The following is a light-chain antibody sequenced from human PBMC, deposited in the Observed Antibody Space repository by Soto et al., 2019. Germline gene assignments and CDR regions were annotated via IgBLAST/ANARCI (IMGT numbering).Light chain of an antibody. J-gene: IGLJ2*01. CDR2: EVS. CDR3: CSYAGSSTLV. V-gene: IGLV2-23*02. CDR1: SSVVGSYNL. Sequence: QSVLTQPASVSGSPGQSITISCTGTSSVVGSYNLVSWYQQHPGKAPKLMIYEVSKRPSGVSNRFSGSKSGNTASLTISGLQAEDEADYYCCSYAGSSTLVFGGGTKLTVL.